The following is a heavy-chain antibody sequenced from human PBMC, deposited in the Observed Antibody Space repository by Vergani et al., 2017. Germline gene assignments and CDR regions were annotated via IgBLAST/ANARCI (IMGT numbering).Heavy chain of an antibody. CDR3: PRLFYGSGSYAPIDY. CDR1: VYSISSGYY. D-gene: IGHD3-10*01. V-gene: IGHV4-38-2*01. CDR2: IYHSGST. Sequence: QVQLQESGPGLVKPSETLSLTCAVSVYSISSGYYWGWIRHPPGKGLEWIGSIYHSGSTYYTPSLKSRVTISVDTSKNQFSLKLSSVTAADTAVYYCPRLFYGSGSYAPIDYWGQGTLVTVSS. J-gene: IGHJ4*02.